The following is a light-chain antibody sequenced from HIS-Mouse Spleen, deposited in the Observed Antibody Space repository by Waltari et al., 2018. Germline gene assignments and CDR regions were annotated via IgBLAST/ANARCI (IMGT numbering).Light chain of an antibody. Sequence: SYELTQPPSVSVSPGQPARITCSGDTLGDKYSCWYQQKPGQSPVLVIYQDSKRPSGIPERFSGSNSGNTATLTISGTQAMDEADYYCQAWDSSVVFGGGTKLTVL. J-gene: IGLJ2*01. CDR2: QDS. CDR3: QAWDSSVV. CDR1: TLGDKY. V-gene: IGLV3-1*01.